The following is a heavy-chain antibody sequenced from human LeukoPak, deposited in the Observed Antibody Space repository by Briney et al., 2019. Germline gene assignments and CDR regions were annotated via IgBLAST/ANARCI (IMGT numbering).Heavy chain of an antibody. CDR1: GYTFTNYD. Sequence: VASVKVSCKTSGYTFTNYDTNWVRQATGQGLEWMGWINPKSGRTGYAQKLQGRVTMTTDTSTSTAYMELRSLRSDDTAVYYCARPGSQYGDYGEYYFDYWGQGTLVTVSS. CDR3: ARPGSQYGDYGEYYFDY. J-gene: IGHJ4*02. D-gene: IGHD4-17*01. V-gene: IGHV1-8*02. CDR2: INPKSGRT.